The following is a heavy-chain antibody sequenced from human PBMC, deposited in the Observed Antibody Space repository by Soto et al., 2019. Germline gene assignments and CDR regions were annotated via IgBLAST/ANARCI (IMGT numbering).Heavy chain of an antibody. D-gene: IGHD3-9*01. Sequence: PGGSLRLSCEASGFAFSSYAMHWVRQAPGKGLEWVGVISYDGNYIYYADSVKGRFTISRDNAKNSLYLQMNSLSAEDTAVYYCARVSYSFDATGYHYYFDLWGQGTQVTVSS. CDR3: ARVSYSFDATGYHYYFDL. V-gene: IGHV3-33*08. CDR2: ISYDGNYI. CDR1: GFAFSSYA. J-gene: IGHJ4*02.